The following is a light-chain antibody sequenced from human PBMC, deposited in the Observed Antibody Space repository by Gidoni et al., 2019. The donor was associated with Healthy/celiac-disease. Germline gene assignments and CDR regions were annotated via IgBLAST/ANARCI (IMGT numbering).Light chain of an antibody. J-gene: IGKJ1*01. CDR2: GAS. CDR3: QQYGSSLWT. CDR1: QSVSSSD. Sequence: EIVLTQSPGTLSLSPGERATLSCRASQSVSSSDLAWYQQKPGQAPRLLLYGASSRATVIPERFRGSGSGTDFTLTISRLEPEDFAVYYCQQYGSSLWTFXXXTKVEIK. V-gene: IGKV3-20*01.